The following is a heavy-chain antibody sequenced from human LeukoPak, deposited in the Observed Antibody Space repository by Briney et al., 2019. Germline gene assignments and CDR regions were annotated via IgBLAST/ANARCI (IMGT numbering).Heavy chain of an antibody. D-gene: IGHD6-19*01. J-gene: IGHJ4*02. Sequence: GASVKVSCKASGYTFSGYYMHWVRQAPGQGLEWMGWINPNSGGTKYAQKFQGRVTMTRDTSISIVYMELSRLRSDDTAVYYCARDGGWGKRIVVAGPAEIDYWGQGTLVTVSS. V-gene: IGHV1-2*02. CDR3: ARDGGWGKRIVVAGPAEIDY. CDR1: GYTFSGYY. CDR2: INPNSGGT.